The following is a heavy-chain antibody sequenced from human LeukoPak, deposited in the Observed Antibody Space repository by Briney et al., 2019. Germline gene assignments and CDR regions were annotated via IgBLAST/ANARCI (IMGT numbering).Heavy chain of an antibody. CDR3: ARLWGPYSPLDY. V-gene: IGHV4-59*01. J-gene: IGHJ4*02. CDR1: GDSISTYY. CDR2: IYNSGST. D-gene: IGHD2-15*01. Sequence: SETLSLTCTVSGDSISTYYWSWIRQPPGKGLEWIGYIYNSGSTTYNPSLKSRVTISEDTSKNQFSLKLSSVTAADTAVYYCARLWGPYSPLDYWGQGTLVTVSS.